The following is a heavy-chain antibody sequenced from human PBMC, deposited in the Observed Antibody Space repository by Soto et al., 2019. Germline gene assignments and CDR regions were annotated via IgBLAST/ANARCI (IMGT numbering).Heavy chain of an antibody. CDR2: ISHSGST. V-gene: IGHV4-34*01. CDR1: GGSFSGYY. D-gene: IGHD3-22*01. J-gene: IGHJ4*02. CDR3: ARAGDDSGYSDY. Sequence: SETLSLTCAVYGGSFSGYYWSWIRQPPGKGLEWIGEISHSGSTKYNPSLTSRVTISVDTSKNQFSLKLNSVTAADTAVYYCARAGDDSGYSDYWGQGTLVTVSS.